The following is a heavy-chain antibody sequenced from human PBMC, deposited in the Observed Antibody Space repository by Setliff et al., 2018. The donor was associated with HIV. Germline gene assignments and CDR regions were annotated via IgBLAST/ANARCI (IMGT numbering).Heavy chain of an antibody. CDR1: GGSISSSSYY. Sequence: PSETLSLTCTVSGGSISSSSYYWGWIRQPPGKGLEWIGSIYYSGSTYYNPSLKSRVTISLDTSNNQFSLRLRSVTAADTAVFYCARARRYCPNGVCFIRPGYSDLWGRGTLVTVSS. J-gene: IGHJ2*01. CDR2: IYYSGST. D-gene: IGHD2-8*01. CDR3: ARARRYCPNGVCFIRPGYSDL. V-gene: IGHV4-39*07.